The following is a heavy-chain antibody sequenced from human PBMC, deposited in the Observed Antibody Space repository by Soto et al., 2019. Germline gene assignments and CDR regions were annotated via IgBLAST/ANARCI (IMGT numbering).Heavy chain of an antibody. CDR1: GFTFSNYD. Sequence: EVQLLESGGGLVQPGGSLTLPCAASGFTFSNYDLNWVRQAPGKGLEWISLSSGYGGATFYADSVKGRFTMSRDSAKNTLYLQMNSLRVEDTAVYYCARTRGLDVWGRGTTVTVSS. J-gene: IGHJ6*02. V-gene: IGHV3-23*01. CDR2: SSGYGGAT. CDR3: ARTRGLDV. D-gene: IGHD1-7*01.